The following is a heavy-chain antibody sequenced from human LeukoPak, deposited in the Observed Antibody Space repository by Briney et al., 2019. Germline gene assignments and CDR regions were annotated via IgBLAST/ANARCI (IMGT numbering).Heavy chain of an antibody. CDR1: GGSISSSNW. Sequence: SETLSLTCAVSGGSISSSNWWSWVRQPPGKGLEWIGEIYHSGSTNYNPSLKSRVTISVDTSKNQFSLKLSSVTAADTAVYYCARERNDLGYCSGGSCYSAGNWFDPWGQGTLVTVSS. D-gene: IGHD2-15*01. V-gene: IGHV4-4*02. J-gene: IGHJ5*02. CDR3: ARERNDLGYCSGGSCYSAGNWFDP. CDR2: IYHSGST.